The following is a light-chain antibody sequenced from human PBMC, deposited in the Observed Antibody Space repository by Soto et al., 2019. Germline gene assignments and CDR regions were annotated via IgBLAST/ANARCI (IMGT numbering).Light chain of an antibody. Sequence: SYELTQPSSVSVSPGQTATITCSGDLLATKYARWFQQRPGQAPVLVIYKDGERPSGIPERFSGSSSGTTVTLTISGAQIEDEADYYCYSAADTKGVFGGGTKLTVL. CDR3: YSAADTKGV. J-gene: IGLJ3*02. CDR1: LLATKY. CDR2: KDG. V-gene: IGLV3-27*01.